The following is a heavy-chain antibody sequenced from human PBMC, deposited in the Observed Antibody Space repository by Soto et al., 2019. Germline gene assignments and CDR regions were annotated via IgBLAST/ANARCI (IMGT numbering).Heavy chain of an antibody. CDR1: GFTFGRFE. Sequence: GGSLRLSCAASGFTFGRFELHWVRQAPGKGLEWISYISSSGSTAYYASSVEGRFTISRDNANNSVYLQMDSLRAEDTALYYCTRAAWFLYLSFYWGQGALVTVSS. J-gene: IGHJ4*02. V-gene: IGHV3-48*03. CDR2: ISSSGSTA. CDR3: TRAAWFLYLSFY. D-gene: IGHD3-10*01.